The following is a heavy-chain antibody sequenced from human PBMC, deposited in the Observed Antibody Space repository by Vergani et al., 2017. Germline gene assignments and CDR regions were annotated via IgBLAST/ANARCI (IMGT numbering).Heavy chain of an antibody. CDR1: GGSISSGSYY. CDR2: IYTSGST. D-gene: IGHD3-10*01. V-gene: IGHV4-61*02. J-gene: IGHJ3*02. Sequence: QVQLQESGPVLVKPSQTLSLTCTVSGGSISSGSYYWSWIRQPAGKGLEWIGRIYTSGSTNYNPSLKSRVTISVDTSKNQFSLKLSSVTAADTAVYYCARDFRGVYAFDIWGQGTMVTVSS. CDR3: ARDFRGVYAFDI.